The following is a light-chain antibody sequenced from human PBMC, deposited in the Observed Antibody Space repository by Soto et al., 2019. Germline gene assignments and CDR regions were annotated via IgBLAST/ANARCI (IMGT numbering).Light chain of an antibody. CDR3: QQYNSYSRT. CDR2: DAS. V-gene: IGKV1-33*01. CDR1: QDISNY. Sequence: DIQMTQSPSSLSASVGDRVTITCQASQDISNYLNWYQQKPGKVPKLLIYDASNLQTGVPSRFSGSGSGTEFTLTISSLQPDDFATYYCQQYNSYSRTFGQGTKVDI. J-gene: IGKJ1*01.